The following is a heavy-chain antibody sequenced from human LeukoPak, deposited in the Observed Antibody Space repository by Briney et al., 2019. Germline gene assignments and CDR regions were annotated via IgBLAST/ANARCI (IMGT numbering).Heavy chain of an antibody. J-gene: IGHJ4*02. CDR1: GFTFSSYG. CDR3: AKGPSQGATWLGDY. V-gene: IGHV3-30*02. Sequence: GGSLRLSCAASGFTFSSYGMHWVRQAPGKGLEWVAFIRHDESVRYYADSVKGRFTISRDNSKNTLSLQMNSPRPEDTAVYYCAKGPSQGATWLGDYWGQGILVTVSS. CDR2: IRHDESVR. D-gene: IGHD6-19*01.